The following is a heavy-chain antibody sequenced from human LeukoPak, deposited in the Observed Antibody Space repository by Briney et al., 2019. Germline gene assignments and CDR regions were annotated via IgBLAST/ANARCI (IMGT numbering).Heavy chain of an antibody. Sequence: PSETLSLTCTVSGGSISDHYWNWIRQPPGKGLEWIGYMYYIGSANYNPSLSSRVTMSVDTSKNQFSLKLASVTAADTAVYYCARRRGSSPFDDYLDPWGQGTLVTVSS. D-gene: IGHD6-13*01. CDR3: ARRRGSSPFDDYLDP. CDR1: GGSISDHY. J-gene: IGHJ5*02. CDR2: MYYIGSA. V-gene: IGHV4-59*08.